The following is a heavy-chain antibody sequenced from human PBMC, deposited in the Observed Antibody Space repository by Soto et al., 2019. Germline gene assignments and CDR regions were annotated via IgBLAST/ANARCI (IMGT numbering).Heavy chain of an antibody. Sequence: PGGSLTLSCVASGFDFSDFHISWVRQAPGKGLEWISYISSSLGHTDYAESVKGRFTISRDNAKSSVFLEMSDLRSDDTAVYYCAANWNFGSNFWGQGTLVTVSS. CDR1: GFDFSDFH. V-gene: IGHV3-11*03. D-gene: IGHD1-1*01. CDR2: ISSSLGHT. CDR3: AANWNFGSNF. J-gene: IGHJ4*02.